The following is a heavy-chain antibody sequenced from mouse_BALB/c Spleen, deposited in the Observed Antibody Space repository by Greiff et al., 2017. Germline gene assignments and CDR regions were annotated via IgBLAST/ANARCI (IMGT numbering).Heavy chain of an antibody. Sequence: DVMLVESGGGLVKPGGSLKLSCAASGFTFSSYTMSWVRQTPEKRLEWVATISSGGSYTYYPDSVKGRFTISRDNAKNTLYLQKSSLKSEDTAMYYCTRDPGRDYYAKDYWGQGTSVTVSS. CDR3: TRDPGRDYYAKDY. D-gene: IGHD3-3*01. J-gene: IGHJ4*01. V-gene: IGHV5-6-4*01. CDR2: ISSGGSYT. CDR1: GFTFSSYT.